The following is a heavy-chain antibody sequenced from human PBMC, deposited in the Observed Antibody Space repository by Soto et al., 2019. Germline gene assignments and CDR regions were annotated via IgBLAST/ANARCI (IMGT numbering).Heavy chain of an antibody. CDR3: ARDVSGHDNYETIGYSFDH. V-gene: IGHV1-46*01. CDR1: GYSFTNFH. J-gene: IGHJ4*02. CDR2: IDPSGGIT. Sequence: QVQLSQFGAEVKKPGASVKVSCKASGYSFTNFHIHWVRQAPGQGLEWMGMIDPSGGITRDAQRLEGRITMTRDASTSTVYRELRSLTSEDTAVYYCARDVSGHDNYETIGYSFDHWGQGTLVTVSS. D-gene: IGHD3-22*01.